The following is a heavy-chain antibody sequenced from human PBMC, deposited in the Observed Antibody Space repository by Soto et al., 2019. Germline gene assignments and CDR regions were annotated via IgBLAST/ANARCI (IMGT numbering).Heavy chain of an antibody. Sequence: GGSLRLSGAASGFTFSSYAMSWVRQAPGKGLEWVSAISGSGGSTYYADSVRGRFTICRDNSKNTLYLQMNSLRAEDPAVYYCAKDYGSGPLYFDYWGQGTLVTVSS. CDR3: AKDYGSGPLYFDY. CDR1: GFTFSSYA. CDR2: ISGSGGST. V-gene: IGHV3-23*01. J-gene: IGHJ4*02. D-gene: IGHD3-10*01.